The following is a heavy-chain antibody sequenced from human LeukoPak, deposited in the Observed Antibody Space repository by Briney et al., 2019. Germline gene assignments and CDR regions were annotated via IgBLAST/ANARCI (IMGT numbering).Heavy chain of an antibody. CDR3: ARGRGYCSSTSCYFGWFDP. D-gene: IGHD2-2*01. J-gene: IGHJ5*02. Sequence: PSETLSLTCTVSGGSISSYYWSWIRQPPGKGLEWIGYTYYSGSTNYNPSLKSRVTISVDTSKNQFSLKLSSVTAADAAVCYCARGRGYCSSTSCYFGWFDPWGQGTLVTVSS. V-gene: IGHV4-59*01. CDR1: GGSISSYY. CDR2: TYYSGST.